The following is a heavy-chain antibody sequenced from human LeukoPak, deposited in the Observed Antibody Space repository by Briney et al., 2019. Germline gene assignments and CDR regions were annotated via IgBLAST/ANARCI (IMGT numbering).Heavy chain of an antibody. D-gene: IGHD1-26*01. CDR2: INERGDWT. Sequence: GGSLRLSCAASGFTFSVSATYWIRQAPGKGLEWVSVINERGDWTNHADSVKGRFTIFRDNSKNTLYLQMNSLRVEDTALYYCAKDWHLGGWGQGTLVTVSS. CDR1: GFTFSVSA. CDR3: AKDWHLGG. V-gene: IGHV3-23*01. J-gene: IGHJ4*02.